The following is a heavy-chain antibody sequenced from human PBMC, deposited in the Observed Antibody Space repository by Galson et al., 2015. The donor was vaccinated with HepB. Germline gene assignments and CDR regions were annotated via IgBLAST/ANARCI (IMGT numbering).Heavy chain of an antibody. D-gene: IGHD6-19*01. Sequence: SVKVSCKASGYTFTSYYMHWVRQAPGQGLEWMGIINPSGGSTCYAQKFQGRVTMTRDTSTSTVYMELSSLRSEDTAVYYCAREIAVAAPGADAFDIWGQGTMVTVSS. J-gene: IGHJ3*02. CDR2: INPSGGST. CDR3: AREIAVAAPGADAFDI. CDR1: GYTFTSYY. V-gene: IGHV1-46*03.